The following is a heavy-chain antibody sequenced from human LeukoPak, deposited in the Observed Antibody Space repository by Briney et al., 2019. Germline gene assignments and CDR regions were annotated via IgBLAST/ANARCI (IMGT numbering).Heavy chain of an antibody. D-gene: IGHD6-13*01. Sequence: SETLSLTCTVSGGSISSSNYYWGWIRQPPGKGLEWIGSIYYSGSTYYNPSLKSRVTISVDTSKNQFSLKLSSVTAADTAVYYCAIAAAGMDDYWGQGTLVTVSS. V-gene: IGHV4-39*01. CDR1: GGSISSSNYY. CDR2: IYYSGST. J-gene: IGHJ4*02. CDR3: AIAAAGMDDY.